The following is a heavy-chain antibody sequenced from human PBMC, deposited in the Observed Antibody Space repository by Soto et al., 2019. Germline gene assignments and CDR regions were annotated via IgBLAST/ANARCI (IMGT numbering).Heavy chain of an antibody. CDR1: GFTFKSYA. Sequence: EVQLLESGGGLVQPGGSLRLSCAASGFTFKSYAMSWVRQPPGKGLEWVSGSSGSGGTTYHADSMKGRFTISRDNSKNTLYLQMNSLRVEDTAVYYCAKEPYSSFVLGTFHYWGQGALVTVSS. V-gene: IGHV3-23*01. D-gene: IGHD6-19*01. J-gene: IGHJ4*02. CDR2: SSGSGGTT. CDR3: AKEPYSSFVLGTFHY.